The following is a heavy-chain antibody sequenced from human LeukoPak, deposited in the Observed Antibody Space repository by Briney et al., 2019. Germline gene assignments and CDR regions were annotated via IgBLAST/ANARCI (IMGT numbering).Heavy chain of an antibody. CDR2: IYHSGST. D-gene: IGHD3-9*01. J-gene: IGHJ6*03. CDR3: ARENILTGYQYYYYYYYMDV. Sequence: SSETLSLTCTVSGYSISSGYYWGWIRQPPGKGLEWIGSIYHSGSTYYNPSLKSRVTMSVDTSKNQFSLKLSSVTAADTAVYYCARENILTGYQYYYYYYYMDVWGKGTTVTISS. CDR1: GYSISSGYY. V-gene: IGHV4-38-2*02.